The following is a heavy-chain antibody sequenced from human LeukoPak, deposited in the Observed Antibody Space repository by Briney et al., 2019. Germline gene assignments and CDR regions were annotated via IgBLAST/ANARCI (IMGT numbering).Heavy chain of an antibody. J-gene: IGHJ3*02. CDR2: INHSGST. CDR1: GGSFSGYY. D-gene: IGHD3-22*01. CDR3: AIRPASYYSDSSGPPRAFDI. V-gene: IGHV4-34*01. Sequence: SETLSLTCAVYGGSFSGYYWSWIRQAPGKGLEWIGEINHSGSTNYTPSPQSRVPISAATSKHQFSLKLISVTAADTAVYYCAIRPASYYSDSSGPPRAFDIWGQPTMVTVSS.